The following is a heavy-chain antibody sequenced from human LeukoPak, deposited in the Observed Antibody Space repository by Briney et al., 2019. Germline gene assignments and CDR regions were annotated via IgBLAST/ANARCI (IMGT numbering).Heavy chain of an antibody. Sequence: SETLSLTCTVSGGSLSSSNYYWGWIRQPPGKGLEWIRSIYYSGSNYNSPSLKSRVTMSLETSKNHCSLRLSSVAAADPPVYSCGRGSSPNYPLVSWGEGTLVTLSS. CDR1: GGSLSSSNYY. J-gene: IGHJ4*02. CDR3: GRGSSPNYPLVS. CDR2: IYYSGSN. V-gene: IGHV4-39*02. D-gene: IGHD2-2*01.